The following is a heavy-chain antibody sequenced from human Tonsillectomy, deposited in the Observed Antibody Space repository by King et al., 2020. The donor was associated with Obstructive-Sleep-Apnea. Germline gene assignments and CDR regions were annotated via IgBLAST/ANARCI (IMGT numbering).Heavy chain of an antibody. J-gene: IGHJ4*02. CDR1: GFTFSNDA. Sequence: VQLVESGGGVVQPWRSLRLSCAASGFTFSNDAMHLVHQAPGKGLEEVAVISYDGSNKYYVDSVKGRFTISRDNSKKTRYLQMNSLRAEDTAVYYCAKEKGQWLIQPYDYWGQGTLVTVSS. V-gene: IGHV3-30*18. CDR2: ISYDGSNK. D-gene: IGHD6-19*01. CDR3: AKEKGQWLIQPYDY.